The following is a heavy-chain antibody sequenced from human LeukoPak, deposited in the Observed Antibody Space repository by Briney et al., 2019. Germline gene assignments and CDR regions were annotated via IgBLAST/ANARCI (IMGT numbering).Heavy chain of an antibody. D-gene: IGHD1-1*01. CDR2: FDPEDGET. V-gene: IGHV1-24*01. J-gene: IGHJ6*03. Sequence: ASVKVSCKASGGTFSSYAISWVRQAPGQGLEWMGGFDPEDGETIYAQKFQGRVTMTEDTSTDTAYMELSSLRSEDTAVYYCATRVQDYYYYYMDVWGKGTTVTVSS. CDR3: ATRVQDYYYYYMDV. CDR1: GGTFSSYA.